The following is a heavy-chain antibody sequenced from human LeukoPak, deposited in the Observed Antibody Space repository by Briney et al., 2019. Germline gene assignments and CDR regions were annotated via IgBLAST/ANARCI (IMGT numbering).Heavy chain of an antibody. J-gene: IGHJ4*02. CDR3: AKIWDYYDSCGYYGSVDY. CDR2: ISGSGGST. Sequence: GGSLRLSCAASGFTFSSYAMSWVRQAPGKGLEWVSAISGSGGSTYYADSVKGRFPISRDNSKNTLYLQMNSLRAEDTAVYYCAKIWDYYDSCGYYGSVDYWGQGTLVTVSS. V-gene: IGHV3-23*01. D-gene: IGHD3-22*01. CDR1: GFTFSSYA.